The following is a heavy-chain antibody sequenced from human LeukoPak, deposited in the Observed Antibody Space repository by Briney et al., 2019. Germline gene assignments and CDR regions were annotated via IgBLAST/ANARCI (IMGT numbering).Heavy chain of an antibody. CDR3: ARSSYDFWSGYYTPVWFDP. Sequence: APVKVSCKASGYTFTSYGISWVRQAPGQGLEWMGWISAYNGNTNYAQKLQGRVTMTRNTSISTAYMELSSLRSEDTAVYYCARSSYDFWSGYYTPVWFDPWGQGTLVTVSS. CDR2: ISAYNGNT. J-gene: IGHJ5*02. D-gene: IGHD3-3*01. V-gene: IGHV1-18*01. CDR1: GYTFTSYG.